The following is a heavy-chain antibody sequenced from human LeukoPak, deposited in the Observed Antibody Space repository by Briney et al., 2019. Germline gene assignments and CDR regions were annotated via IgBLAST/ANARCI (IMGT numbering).Heavy chain of an antibody. J-gene: IGHJ6*03. CDR3: ARVEATTARSYYYYYMDV. CDR1: GFSFTSYA. CDR2: ITTGSSYI. Sequence: GGSLRLSCSASGFSFTSYAMNWVRQAPGKGLEWVSSITTGSSYIHYADSVRGRFSVSRDNAKNSLYLEMNSLRTEDTAVYYCARVEATTARSYYYYYMDVWGKGTTVTVSS. V-gene: IGHV3-21*06. D-gene: IGHD1-1*01.